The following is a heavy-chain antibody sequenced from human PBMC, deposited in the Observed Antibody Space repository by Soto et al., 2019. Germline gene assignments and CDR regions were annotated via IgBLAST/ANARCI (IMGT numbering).Heavy chain of an antibody. Sequence: GSLRLSCAASGFTFSSYAMSWVRQAPGKGLEWVSAISGSGGSTYYADSVKGRFTISRDNSKNTLYLQTNSLRAEDTAVYYCAKAQGGTHYYFDYWGQGTLVTVSS. J-gene: IGHJ4*02. CDR2: ISGSGGST. CDR3: AKAQGGTHYYFDY. V-gene: IGHV3-23*01. CDR1: GFTFSSYA. D-gene: IGHD2-15*01.